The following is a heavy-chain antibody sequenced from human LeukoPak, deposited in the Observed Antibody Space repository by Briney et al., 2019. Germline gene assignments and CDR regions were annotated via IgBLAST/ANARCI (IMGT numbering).Heavy chain of an antibody. D-gene: IGHD3-22*01. CDR1: GGTFSSYA. CDR2: IIPIFGTA. Sequence: SVKVSCKASGGTFSSYAISWVRQAPGQGLEWMGGIIPIFGTANYAQKFQGRVTITADESTSTAYMELSSLRSEDTAVYYCARGAWYYDSSGYYWSFSSAFDIWGQGTMVTVSS. V-gene: IGHV1-69*01. CDR3: ARGAWYYDSSGYYWSFSSAFDI. J-gene: IGHJ3*02.